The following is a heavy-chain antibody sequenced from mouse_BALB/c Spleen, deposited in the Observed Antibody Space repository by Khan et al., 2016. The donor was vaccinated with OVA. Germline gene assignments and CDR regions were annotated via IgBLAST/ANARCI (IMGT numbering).Heavy chain of an antibody. J-gene: IGHJ2*01. D-gene: IGHD1-1*01. Sequence: QVQLQQSGPGLVKPGASVKLSCKASGYTFTEYIIQWVKQRPGQGLEWIGWFYPGSGSIKYNEKFKDKATLTADKSSSTAYMELSRLTSEDSAVYFCGRHDYGSSYFDYWGQGTTLTVSS. CDR2: FYPGSGSI. CDR3: GRHDYGSSYFDY. V-gene: IGHV1-62-2*01. CDR1: GYTFTEYI.